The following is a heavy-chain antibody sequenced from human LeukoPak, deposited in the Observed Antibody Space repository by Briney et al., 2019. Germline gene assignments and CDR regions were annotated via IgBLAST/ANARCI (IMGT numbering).Heavy chain of an antibody. Sequence: PSGTLSLTCAVYGGSFSGYYWSWIRQPPGKGLEWIGEINHSGSTNYNPSLKSRVTISVDTSKNQFSLKLSSVTAADTAVYYCARGRGSSSWYDYWDQGTLVTVSS. V-gene: IGHV4-34*01. CDR3: ARGRGSSSWYDY. D-gene: IGHD6-13*01. CDR1: GGSFSGYY. CDR2: INHSGST. J-gene: IGHJ4*02.